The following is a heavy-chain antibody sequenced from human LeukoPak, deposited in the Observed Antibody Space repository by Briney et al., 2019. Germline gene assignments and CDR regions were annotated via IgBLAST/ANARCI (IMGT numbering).Heavy chain of an antibody. V-gene: IGHV3-30*02. Sequence: GGSLRLSCAASGFTFSSFGMHWVRQTPGKGLEWLTFIHNDGITEYYADSVKGRFTISRDNSKNTVYLQMNSLRVEDTAVYYCAKDDPTGRYLWGQGTLVPVSS. D-gene: IGHD1-26*01. J-gene: IGHJ4*02. CDR1: GFTFSSFG. CDR3: AKDDPTGRYL. CDR2: IHNDGITE.